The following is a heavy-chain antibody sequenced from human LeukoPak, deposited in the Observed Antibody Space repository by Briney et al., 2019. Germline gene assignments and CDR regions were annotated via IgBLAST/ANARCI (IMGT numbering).Heavy chain of an antibody. CDR3: AKTTGYGSSWDFDY. CDR2: ISAYNGNT. V-gene: IGHV1-18*01. J-gene: IGHJ4*02. Sequence: GASVKVSCKASGYTFTSYGISWVRQAPGQGLEWMGWISAYNGNTNYAQKLQGRVTMTTDTSTSTAYMELRSLRSDDTAVYYCAKTTGYGSSWDFDYWGQGTLVTVSS. CDR1: GYTFTSYG. D-gene: IGHD6-13*01.